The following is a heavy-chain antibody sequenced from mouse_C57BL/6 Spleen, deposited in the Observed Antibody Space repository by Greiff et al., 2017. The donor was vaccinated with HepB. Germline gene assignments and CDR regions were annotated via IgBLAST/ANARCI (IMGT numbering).Heavy chain of an antibody. Sequence: QVQLQQPGAELVRPGSSVKLSCKASGYTFTSYWMDWVKQRPGQGLEWIGNIYPSDSETHYNQKFKDKATLTVDKSSSTAYMQLSSLTSEDSAVYYCARGEVDGYYVPFAYWGQGTLVTVSA. CDR2: IYPSDSET. CDR3: ARGEVDGYYVPFAY. V-gene: IGHV1-61*01. CDR1: GYTFTSYW. J-gene: IGHJ3*01. D-gene: IGHD2-3*01.